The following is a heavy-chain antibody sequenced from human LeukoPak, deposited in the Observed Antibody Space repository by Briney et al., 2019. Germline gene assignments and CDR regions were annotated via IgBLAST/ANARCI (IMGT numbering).Heavy chain of an antibody. CDR3: ARDQVRGSSWYAGGLMDY. V-gene: IGHV3-21*01. CDR2: ISSSSSYI. CDR1: GFTFSSYS. J-gene: IGHJ4*02. Sequence: PGGSLRLSCAASGFTFSSYSMNWVRQAPGKGLEWISSISSSSSYIYYADSVKGRFTISRDNSKNTLYLQMNSLRAEDTAVYYCARDQVRGSSWYAGGLMDYWGQGTLVTVSS. D-gene: IGHD6-13*01.